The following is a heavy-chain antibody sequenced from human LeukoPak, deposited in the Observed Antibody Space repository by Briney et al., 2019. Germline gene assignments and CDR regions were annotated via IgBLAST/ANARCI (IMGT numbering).Heavy chain of an antibody. V-gene: IGHV4-59*08. CDR2: LYDSGGT. Sequence: SETLSLTCTVPGGSISSYYWSWIRQPPGKGLEWIGHLYDSGGTNYNPSLKSRAAISVDTSKNQFSPKLSSVTAADTAVYYCARHFTPAAAGSFDYWGQGTLVTVSS. J-gene: IGHJ4*02. CDR1: GGSISSYY. D-gene: IGHD6-13*01. CDR3: ARHFTPAAAGSFDY.